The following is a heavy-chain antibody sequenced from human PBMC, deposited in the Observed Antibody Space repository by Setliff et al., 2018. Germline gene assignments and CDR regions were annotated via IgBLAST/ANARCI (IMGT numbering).Heavy chain of an antibody. CDR1: GGTFSGYY. V-gene: IGHV3-7*01. D-gene: IGHD5-12*01. CDR3: VRGPRSGLYTGHGWDFDY. Sequence: ETLSLTCAAYGGTFSGYYWTWVRQAPGKGLEWVANIKQDGTEEYYVDSVKGRFTISRDNAKNSLYLQMNSLRVEDTAVYYCVRGPRSGLYTGHGWDFDYWGQGTLVTVSS. CDR2: IKQDGTEE. J-gene: IGHJ4*02.